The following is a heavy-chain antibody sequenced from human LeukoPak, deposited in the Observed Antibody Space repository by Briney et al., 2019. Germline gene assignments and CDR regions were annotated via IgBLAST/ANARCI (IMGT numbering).Heavy chain of an antibody. CDR3: AKTTTGYSSGRYPGWPVDY. Sequence: GGSLRLSCAASGFTFSSYAVSWVHQAPGKGLEWVSAISGSGGGTYYADSVKGRFTISRDNSKNTLYLQMNSLSTEDTAIYYCAKTTTGYSSGRYPGWPVDYWGQGTLVTVSS. CDR2: ISGSGGGT. CDR1: GFTFSSYA. V-gene: IGHV3-23*01. J-gene: IGHJ4*02. D-gene: IGHD6-19*01.